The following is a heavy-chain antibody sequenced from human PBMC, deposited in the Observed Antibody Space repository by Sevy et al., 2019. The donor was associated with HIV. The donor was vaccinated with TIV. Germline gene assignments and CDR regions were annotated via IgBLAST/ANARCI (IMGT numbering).Heavy chain of an antibody. V-gene: IGHV3-33*01. D-gene: IGHD6-19*01. J-gene: IGHJ4*02. CDR2: IWYDGTNK. CDR1: GFSISGYG. CDR3: AREDIRVAGIGYYFHS. Sequence: GGSLRLSCAASGFSISGYGMHWVRQAPGKGLEWVAVIWYDGTNKEYAHSVKGRFTISRDNSKNPLYLQMNSLRAEDTAVYYCAREDIRVAGIGYYFHSWGQGTLVTVSS.